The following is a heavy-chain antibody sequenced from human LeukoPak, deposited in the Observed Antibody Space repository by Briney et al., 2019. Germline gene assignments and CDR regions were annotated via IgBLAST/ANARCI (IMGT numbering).Heavy chain of an antibody. J-gene: IGHJ4*02. CDR1: GGSISSGDYY. D-gene: IGHD3-3*01. CDR2: IYYSGST. CDR3: ARGRTRDYDFWSGPPVLGLDY. V-gene: IGHV4-30-4*01. Sequence: SETLSLTCTVSGGSISSGDYYWSWLRQPPGTGLEWIGYIYYSGSTYYNPSLKSRVTISVDTSKNQFSLKLSSVTAADTAVYYCARGRTRDYDFWSGPPVLGLDYWGQGTLVTVSS.